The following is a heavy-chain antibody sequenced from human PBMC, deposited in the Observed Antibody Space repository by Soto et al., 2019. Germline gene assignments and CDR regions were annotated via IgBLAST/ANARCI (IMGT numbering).Heavy chain of an antibody. CDR2: FDPEDGET. J-gene: IGHJ3*02. CDR1: GYTLTELS. V-gene: IGHV1-24*01. D-gene: IGHD3-16*02. Sequence: ASVKVACKVSGYTLTELSMHWVRQAPGKGLEWMGGFDPEDGETIYAQKFQGRVTMTEDTSTDTAYMELSSLRSEDTAVYYCATDAPKYDYIWGSYRYAFDIWGQGTMVTVSS. CDR3: ATDAPKYDYIWGSYRYAFDI.